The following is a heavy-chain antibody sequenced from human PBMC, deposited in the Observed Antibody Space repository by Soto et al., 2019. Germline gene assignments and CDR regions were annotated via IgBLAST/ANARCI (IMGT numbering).Heavy chain of an antibody. V-gene: IGHV4-39*01. CDR3: ARDGYSYGQPFDY. D-gene: IGHD5-18*01. J-gene: IGHJ4*02. CDR1: GGSISSSSYY. CDR2: IYYSGST. Sequence: QLQLQESGPGLVKPSETLSLTCTVSGGSISSSSYYWGWIRQPPGKGLEWIGSIYYSGSTYYNPSLKSRVTISVDTSKNQFSRKLSSVTAADTAVYYCARDGYSYGQPFDYWGQGTLVTVSS.